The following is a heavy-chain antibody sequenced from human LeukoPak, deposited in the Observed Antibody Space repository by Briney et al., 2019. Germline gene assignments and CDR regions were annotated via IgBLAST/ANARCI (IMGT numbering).Heavy chain of an antibody. J-gene: IGHJ4*02. Sequence: ASVKVSCKASGYTFTSYGISWVRQAPGQGLEWMGWIRAYNGNTNYAQKLQGRVTMTTDTSTSTAYMELRSLRSDDTAVYYCARDTGYYDFWSGYYNYWGQGTLVTVSS. D-gene: IGHD3-3*01. CDR1: GYTFTSYG. CDR2: IRAYNGNT. V-gene: IGHV1-18*01. CDR3: ARDTGYYDFWSGYYNY.